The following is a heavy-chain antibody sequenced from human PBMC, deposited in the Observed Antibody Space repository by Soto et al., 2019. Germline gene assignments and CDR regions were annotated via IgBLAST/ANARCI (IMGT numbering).Heavy chain of an antibody. CDR3: ARVYYYYYMDV. V-gene: IGHV4-59*11. CDR1: GGSISSHC. Sequence: PSVTLRLTRTVAGGSISSHCWSWLRQPPGKGLEWIGYIYYSGSTNYNPSLKSRVTISVDTSKNQFSLKLSSVTAADTAVYYCARVYYYYYMDVWGKGTTVTVSS. CDR2: IYYSGST. J-gene: IGHJ6*03.